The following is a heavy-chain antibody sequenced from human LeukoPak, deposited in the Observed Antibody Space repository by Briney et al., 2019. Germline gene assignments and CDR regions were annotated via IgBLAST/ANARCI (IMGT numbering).Heavy chain of an antibody. D-gene: IGHD4-23*01. CDR1: GFTFSSYG. CDR3: ARDRDYGGNSPDAFDI. Sequence: GGSLRLSCAASGFTFSSYGMHWVRQAPGKGLEWVAVIWYDGSNKYYADSVKGRFTTSRDNSKNTLYLQMNSLRAEDTAVYYCARDRDYGGNSPDAFDIWGQGTMVTVSS. J-gene: IGHJ3*02. CDR2: IWYDGSNK. V-gene: IGHV3-33*01.